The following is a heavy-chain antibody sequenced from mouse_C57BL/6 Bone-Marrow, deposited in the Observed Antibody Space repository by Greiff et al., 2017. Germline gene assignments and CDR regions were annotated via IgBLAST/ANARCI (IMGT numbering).Heavy chain of an antibody. D-gene: IGHD2-2*01. CDR1: GYTFTEYT. CDR2: FYPGSGSI. V-gene: IGHV1-62-2*01. Sequence: LVESGAELVKPGASVKLSCKASGYTFTEYTIHWVKQRSGQGLEWIGWFYPGSGSIKYNEKFKDKATLTADKSSSTVYMELSRLTSEDSAVYFCARHEDMVTTEGYAMDYWGQGTSVTVSS. J-gene: IGHJ4*01. CDR3: ARHEDMVTTEGYAMDY.